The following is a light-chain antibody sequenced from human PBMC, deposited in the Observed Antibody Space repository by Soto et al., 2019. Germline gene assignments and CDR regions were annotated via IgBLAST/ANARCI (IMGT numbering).Light chain of an antibody. Sequence: EIVLTQSPATLSLSPGERATLSCAASQSVSSTYLGWYQQKPGLAPRLLIYDVSNRFTGIPDRFSGSGSGTVFSLTISRLDPKVSAVYYGQHYVTSLTSGGGTKV. V-gene: IGKV3D-20*01. J-gene: IGKJ4*01. CDR1: QSVSSTY. CDR3: QHYVTSLT. CDR2: DVS.